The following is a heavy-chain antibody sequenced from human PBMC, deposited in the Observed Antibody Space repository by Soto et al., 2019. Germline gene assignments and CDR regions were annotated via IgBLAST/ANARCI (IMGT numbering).Heavy chain of an antibody. CDR1: GYSFAGYW. CDR2: IDPSDSQT. Sequence: GETLKISCKGSGYSFAGYWITWVRQKPGKGLEWMGRIDPSDSQTYYSPSFRGHVTISATKSITTVFLQWSSLRASDTAMYYCARQIYDSDTGPNFQYYFDSWGQGTPVTVSS. CDR3: ARQIYDSDTGPNFQYYFDS. D-gene: IGHD3-22*01. V-gene: IGHV5-10-1*01. J-gene: IGHJ4*02.